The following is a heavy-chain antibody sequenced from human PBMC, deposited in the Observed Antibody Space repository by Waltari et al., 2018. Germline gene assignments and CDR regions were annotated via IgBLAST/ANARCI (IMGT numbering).Heavy chain of an antibody. CDR1: GFTFSSYW. CDR2: IKQDGSEK. V-gene: IGHV3-7*01. Sequence: EVQLVESGGGLVQPGGSLRLSCAASGFTFSSYWLSWVRQAPGKGPEWVANIKQDGSEKYYVDSVKGRFTISRDNAKNSLYLQMNSLRAEDTAVYYCARYFCGGDCYYYYYYMDVWGKGTTVTVSS. J-gene: IGHJ6*03. D-gene: IGHD2-21*01. CDR3: ARYFCGGDCYYYYYYMDV.